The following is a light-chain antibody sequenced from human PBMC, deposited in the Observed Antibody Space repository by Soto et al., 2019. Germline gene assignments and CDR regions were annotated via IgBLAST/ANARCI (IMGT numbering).Light chain of an antibody. CDR3: SSYTSSSTLV. Sequence: QSALAQPASVSGSPGQSIIISCTGTSSDVGGYSYVSWYQQHPGKAPKLMIYDVSNRPSGVSSRFSGSKSGNTASLTISGLQAEDEADYYCSSYTSSSTLVFGTGTKLTVL. J-gene: IGLJ1*01. CDR2: DVS. CDR1: SSDVGGYSY. V-gene: IGLV2-14*03.